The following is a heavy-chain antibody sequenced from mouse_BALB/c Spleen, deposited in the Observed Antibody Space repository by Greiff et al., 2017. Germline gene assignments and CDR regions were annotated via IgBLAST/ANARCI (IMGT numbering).Heavy chain of an antibody. Sequence: EVMLVESGGGLVQPGGSRKLSCAASGFTFSSFGMHWVRQAPEKGLEWVAYISSGSSTIYYADTVKGRFTISRDNPKNTLFLQMTSLRSEDTAMYYCARRGTTATYYAMDYWGQGTSVTVSS. D-gene: IGHD1-2*01. J-gene: IGHJ4*01. CDR1: GFTFSSFG. CDR3: ARRGTTATYYAMDY. V-gene: IGHV5-17*02. CDR2: ISSGSSTI.